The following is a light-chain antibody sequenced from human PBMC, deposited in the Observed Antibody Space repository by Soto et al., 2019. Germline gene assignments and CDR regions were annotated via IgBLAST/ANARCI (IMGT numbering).Light chain of an antibody. CDR3: QQYDTFPWT. V-gene: IGKV1-5*03. Sequence: DIQMTQSPSTLSAFVGDGVTVTCRASQTIYNWLAWYQQKPGTAPKLLIYQASTLESGVPSRFSGSGSGTEFTLTISSLQPDDFATYYCQQYDTFPWTFGQGTKVEIK. CDR1: QTIYNW. CDR2: QAS. J-gene: IGKJ1*01.